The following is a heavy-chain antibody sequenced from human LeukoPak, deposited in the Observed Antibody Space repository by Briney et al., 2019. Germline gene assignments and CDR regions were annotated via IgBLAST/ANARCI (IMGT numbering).Heavy chain of an antibody. J-gene: IGHJ4*02. V-gene: IGHV3-64D*06. CDR3: VSPARTAVTTSGEY. Sequence: GGSLTLSCSASGFTFSSYAMHWVRQAPGKGLEYVSAISCSGGATYYADSVKGRFTISRDNSKNTLYLQMSSLRPEDTAVYYCVSPARTAVTTSGEYWGQGALVTVSS. CDR2: ISCSGGAT. D-gene: IGHD4-17*01. CDR1: GFTFSSYA.